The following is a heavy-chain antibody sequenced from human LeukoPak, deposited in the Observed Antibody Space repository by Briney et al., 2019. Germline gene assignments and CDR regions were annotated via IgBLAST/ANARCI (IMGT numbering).Heavy chain of an antibody. CDR1: GFTFNNYA. D-gene: IGHD1-1*01. CDR3: ARDYPTSGIVTIFDY. CDR2: ITASGGST. Sequence: GGSLRLSCASSGFTFNNYAMTWVRQAPGKGLEWVSSITASGGSTYCADSVKGRFTISRDNSKNTLYLQMSSLRAEDTAVYYCARDYPTSGIVTIFDYWGQGTRDTVSS. V-gene: IGHV3-23*01. J-gene: IGHJ4*02.